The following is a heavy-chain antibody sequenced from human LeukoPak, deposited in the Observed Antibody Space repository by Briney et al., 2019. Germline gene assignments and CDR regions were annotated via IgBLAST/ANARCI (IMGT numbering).Heavy chain of an antibody. CDR3: AKDRYYYDSSGYYRPADEANWFDP. Sequence: GGSLRLSCAASGFTFSSYGMHWVRQAPGKGLEWVAFIRYDGSNKYYTDSVKGRFTISRDNSKNTLYLQMNSLRAEDTAVYYCAKDRYYYDSSGYYRPADEANWFDPWGQGTLVTVSS. CDR2: IRYDGSNK. V-gene: IGHV3-30*02. J-gene: IGHJ5*02. CDR1: GFTFSSYG. D-gene: IGHD3-22*01.